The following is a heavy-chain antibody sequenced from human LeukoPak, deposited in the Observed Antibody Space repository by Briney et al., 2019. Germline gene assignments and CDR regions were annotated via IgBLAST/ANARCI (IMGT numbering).Heavy chain of an antibody. CDR3: ARDYCSGGSCYLYFDY. J-gene: IGHJ4*02. CDR1: GYTFTSYG. V-gene: IGHV1-18*01. Sequence: ASVKVSCKASGYTFTSYGISWVRQAPGQGLEWMGWISAYNGNTNYAQKLQGRVTMTTDTSTSTAYMALRSLRSDDTAVYYCARDYCSGGSCYLYFDYWGQGTLVTVSS. CDR2: ISAYNGNT. D-gene: IGHD2-15*01.